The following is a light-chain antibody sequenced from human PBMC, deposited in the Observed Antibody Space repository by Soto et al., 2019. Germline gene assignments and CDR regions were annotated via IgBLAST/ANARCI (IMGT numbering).Light chain of an antibody. Sequence: EIVLTQSPGTLSLSPGQRATLSCRASQNIRSNYVAGFQQTPGQAPRLLIYGAVNKASGIPDSFSGSGSGTEFTLTISSLEPEDCVVYYCQQYQSPPLTVGQGTKVEIQ. CDR3: QQYQSPPLT. CDR2: GAV. V-gene: IGKV3-20*01. CDR1: QNIRSNY. J-gene: IGKJ1*01.